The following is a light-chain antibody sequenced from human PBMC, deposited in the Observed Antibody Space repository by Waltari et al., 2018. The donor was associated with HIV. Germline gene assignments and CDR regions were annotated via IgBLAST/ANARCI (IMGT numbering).Light chain of an antibody. CDR1: QSVSYN. V-gene: IGKV3-15*01. CDR2: GAS. Sequence: TVMTQSPVTLSVYPGDRVTLSCRASQSVSYNLAWYQQKRGLAPRLLIFGASTRATDIPVRFSGSGSGTEFNLTISSLQSEDFAVYYCQQYNSWPRAFGQGTKLEVK. CDR3: QQYNSWPRA. J-gene: IGKJ1*01.